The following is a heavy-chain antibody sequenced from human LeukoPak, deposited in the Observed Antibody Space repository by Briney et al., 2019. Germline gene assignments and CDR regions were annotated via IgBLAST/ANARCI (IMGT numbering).Heavy chain of an antibody. Sequence: SVKVSCKASGYPFTGYYIHWVRQAPGQGLEWMGGIIPIFGTANYAQKFQGRVTITADESTSTAYMELSSLRSEDTAVYYCARDSPLPLDSSGYYFDYWGQGTLVTVSS. D-gene: IGHD3-22*01. J-gene: IGHJ4*02. CDR2: IIPIFGTA. CDR1: GYPFTGYY. CDR3: ARDSPLPLDSSGYYFDY. V-gene: IGHV1-69*13.